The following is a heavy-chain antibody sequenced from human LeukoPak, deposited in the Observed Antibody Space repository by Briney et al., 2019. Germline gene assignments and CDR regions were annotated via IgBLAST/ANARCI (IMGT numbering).Heavy chain of an antibody. J-gene: IGHJ1*01. CDR3: ARDRAAFKYFQH. CDR2: INQDGSEK. V-gene: IGHV3-7*01. Sequence: GGSLRLSCAASGFTFSSYWMSWVRQAPGKGLEWVANINQDGSEKYYVDSAKGRFTISRDNAKNSLYLQMNSLRAEDTAVYYCARDRAAFKYFQHWGQGTLVTVSS. CDR1: GFTFSSYW. D-gene: IGHD2-15*01.